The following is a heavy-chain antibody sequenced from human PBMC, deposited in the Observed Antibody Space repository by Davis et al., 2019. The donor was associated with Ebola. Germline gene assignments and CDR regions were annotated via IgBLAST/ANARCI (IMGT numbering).Heavy chain of an antibody. CDR3: ARDSQQLVTFGPFDY. Sequence: AASVKVSCKASGGTFSSYAISWVRQAPGQGLEWMGRIIPILGIANYAQKFQGRVTITADESTSTAYMELSSLRSEDTAVYYCARDSQQLVTFGPFDYWGQGTLVTVSS. D-gene: IGHD6-13*01. CDR1: GGTFSSYA. J-gene: IGHJ4*02. V-gene: IGHV1-69*04. CDR2: IIPILGIA.